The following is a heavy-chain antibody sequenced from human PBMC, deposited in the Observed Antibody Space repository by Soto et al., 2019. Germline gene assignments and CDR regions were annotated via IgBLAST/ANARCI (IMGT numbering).Heavy chain of an antibody. CDR1: GGSFSSGSYY. D-gene: IGHD4-4*01. J-gene: IGHJ5*02. CDR2: IYYSGRT. CDR3: AILHPLGQDWFDP. V-gene: IGHV4-61*01. Sequence: QVQLQESGPGLVKPSDTLSLTCTVSGGSFSSGSYYWSWIRQPPGQGLEWIGYIYYSGRTNSNPSLKSRVTISVDTSKNPFSLKLSSVTAADTAVYYCAILHPLGQDWFDPWGQGTLVTVSS.